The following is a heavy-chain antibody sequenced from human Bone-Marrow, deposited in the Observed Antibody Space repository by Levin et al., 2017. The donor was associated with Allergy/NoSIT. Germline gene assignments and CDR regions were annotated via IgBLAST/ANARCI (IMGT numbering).Heavy chain of an antibody. CDR2: IYYSGST. D-gene: IGHD3-16*01. CDR1: GGSISSSSYY. J-gene: IGHJ5*02. Sequence: SETLSLTCTVSGGSISSSSYYWGWIRQPPGKGLEWIGSIYYSGSTYYNPSLKSRVTISVDTSKNQFSLKLSSVTAADTAVYYCARRRRVRGGVANWFDPWGQGTLVTVSS. CDR3: ARRRRVRGGVANWFDP. V-gene: IGHV4-39*01.